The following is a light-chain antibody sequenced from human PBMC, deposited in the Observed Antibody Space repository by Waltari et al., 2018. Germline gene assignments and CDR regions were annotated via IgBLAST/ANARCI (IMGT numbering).Light chain of an antibody. CDR3: QQCNNWYT. CDR2: DAS. J-gene: IGKJ2*01. Sequence: EIVMTQPPATLSVSPGERATLSCRASQSVGTNLAWYQQKPGQAPRLLIYDASTRATGIPARFSGSGSGTEFTLTINSLQSEDFAVYYCQQCNNWYTFGQGTKLEIK. CDR1: QSVGTN. V-gene: IGKV3-15*01.